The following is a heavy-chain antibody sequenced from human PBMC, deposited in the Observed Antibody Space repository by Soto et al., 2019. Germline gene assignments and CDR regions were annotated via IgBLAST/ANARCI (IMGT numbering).Heavy chain of an antibody. D-gene: IGHD7-27*01. CDR3: ARDSNWGNFDY. J-gene: IGHJ4*02. CDR2: IWYDGSNK. V-gene: IGHV3-33*01. CDR1: GFTFSSYG. Sequence: GGSLRLSCAASGFTFSSYGMHWVRQAPGKGLEWVAVIWYDGSNKYYADSVKGRFTISRDNSKNTLYLQMNSLRAEDTAVYYCARDSNWGNFDYWGQGTLVTVSS.